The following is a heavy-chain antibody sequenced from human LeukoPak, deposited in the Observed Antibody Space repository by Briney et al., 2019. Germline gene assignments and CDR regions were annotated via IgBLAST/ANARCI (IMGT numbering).Heavy chain of an antibody. J-gene: IGHJ6*02. V-gene: IGHV4-59*01. CDR2: TYYSGST. CDR3: ARTTSFWSGYYLPSDYYYYGMDV. CDR1: GGSISSYY. Sequence: PSETLSLTCTVSGGSISSYYWSWIRQPPGRGLEWIGYTYYSGSTNYNPSLKSRVTISVDTSKNQFSLKLSSVTAADTAVYYCARTTSFWSGYYLPSDYYYYGMDVWGQGTTVTVSS. D-gene: IGHD3-3*01.